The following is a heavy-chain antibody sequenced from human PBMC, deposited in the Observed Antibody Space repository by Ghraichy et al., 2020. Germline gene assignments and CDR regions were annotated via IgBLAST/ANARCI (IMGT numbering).Heavy chain of an antibody. D-gene: IGHD3-3*01. J-gene: IGHJ6*03. Sequence: SETLSLTCAVYGGSFSGYYWSWIRQPPGKGLEWIGEINHSGSTNYNPSLKSRVTISVDTSKNQFSLKLSSVTAADTAVYYCARESITIFGVVTAGYYYYYMDVWGKGTTVTVSS. CDR1: GGSFSGYY. CDR3: ARESITIFGVVTAGYYYYYMDV. CDR2: INHSGST. V-gene: IGHV4-34*01.